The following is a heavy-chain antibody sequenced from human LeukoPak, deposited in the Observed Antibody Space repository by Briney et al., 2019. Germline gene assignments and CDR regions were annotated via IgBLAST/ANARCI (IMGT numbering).Heavy chain of an antibody. CDR2: IKQDGSEK. J-gene: IGHJ4*02. CDR1: GFTFSSYW. CDR3: ARGNFDSSSWYRTYDY. D-gene: IGHD6-13*01. Sequence: QPGGSLRLSCAASGFTFSSYWMSWVRQAPGKGLEGVANIKQDGSEKYYVDSVKGRFTISRDNAKNSLYLQMNSLRAEDTAVYYGARGNFDSSSWYRTYDYWGQGTLVTVSS. V-gene: IGHV3-7*01.